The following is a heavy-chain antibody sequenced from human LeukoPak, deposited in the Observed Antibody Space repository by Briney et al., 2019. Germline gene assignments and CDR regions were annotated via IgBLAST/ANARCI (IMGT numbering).Heavy chain of an antibody. Sequence: PSETLSLTCAVYGGSFSGYYWSWIRQPPGKGLEWIGEINHSGSTNYNPSLKSRVTISVDTSKNQFSLKLSSVTAADTAVYYCASSGNYDFWSGYYPPTDWGQGTLVTVSS. V-gene: IGHV4-34*01. CDR2: INHSGST. CDR3: ASSGNYDFWSGYYPPTD. J-gene: IGHJ4*02. D-gene: IGHD3-3*01. CDR1: GGSFSGYY.